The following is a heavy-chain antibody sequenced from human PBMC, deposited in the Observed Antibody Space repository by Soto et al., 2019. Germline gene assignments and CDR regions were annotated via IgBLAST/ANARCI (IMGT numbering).Heavy chain of an antibody. J-gene: IGHJ4*02. V-gene: IGHV1-8*01. CDR2: MNPNTGNS. CDR3: ARRAETNGWNGFGADKYYFDF. CDR1: GYTFTSYD. Sequence: XSVKVSCKASGYTFTSYDIYWVRQATGQGLEWMGWMNPNTGNSGYAQKFQGRVTMTSDTSISTAHMELSSLRSEDTAVYYCARRAETNGWNGFGADKYYFDFWGQGTPVTVSS. D-gene: IGHD1-1*01.